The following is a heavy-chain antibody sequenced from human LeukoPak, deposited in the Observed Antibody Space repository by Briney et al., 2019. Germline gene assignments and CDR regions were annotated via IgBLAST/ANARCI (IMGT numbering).Heavy chain of an antibody. J-gene: IGHJ3*01. CDR3: VTSGEFSGSSPLGVFDV. CDR2: MNPNSGNT. Sequence: ASVKVSCKASGYTFTSYDINWVRQATGQGLEWMGWMNPNSGNTGYAQKFQGRVTMTRNTSISTAYMELSSLRSEDTAVYYCVTSGEFSGSSPLGVFDVWGQGALVTVSS. CDR1: GYTFTSYD. D-gene: IGHD3-10*01. V-gene: IGHV1-8*01.